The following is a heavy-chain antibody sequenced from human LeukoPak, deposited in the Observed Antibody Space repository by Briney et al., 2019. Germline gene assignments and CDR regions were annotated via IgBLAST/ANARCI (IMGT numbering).Heavy chain of an antibody. J-gene: IGHJ6*03. D-gene: IGHD2/OR15-2a*01. CDR1: GFTFSSYS. V-gene: IGHV3-21*01. CDR3: ARFSEVYYYVDV. Sequence: GGSLRLSCAASGFTFSSYSMNWVRQAPGKGLEWVSSISSSSNYIYYADSVKGRFTISRDNAKKSLYLQMNTLRAEDTAVYYCARFSEVYYYVDVWGTGTTVTVSS. CDR2: ISSSSNYI.